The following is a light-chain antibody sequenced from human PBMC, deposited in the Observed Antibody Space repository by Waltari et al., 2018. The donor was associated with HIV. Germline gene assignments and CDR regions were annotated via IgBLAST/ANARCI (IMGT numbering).Light chain of an antibody. CDR3: SSYGGSSNWL. J-gene: IGLJ2*01. Sequence: QSALTQPASVSGSPGQSITIPCTGTSSDGGNYKLVPWYQQPPGKAPKLIIYEGIKRPSGVSNRISGSKSANTASLTTSGLQAEDEADYYCSSYGGSSNWLFGGGTKLTVL. V-gene: IGLV2-23*01. CDR1: SSDGGNYKL. CDR2: EGI.